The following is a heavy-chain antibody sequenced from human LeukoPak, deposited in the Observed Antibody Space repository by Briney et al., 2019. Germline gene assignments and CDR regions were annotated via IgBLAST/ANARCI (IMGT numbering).Heavy chain of an antibody. CDR2: INPSGGST. V-gene: IGHV1-46*01. CDR3: ARAITYYDFWSGYYRQFDP. CDR1: GYTFTSYY. Sequence: ASVKVSCKASGYTFTSYYMHWVRQAPGQGLEWMGIINPSGGSTSYAQKFQGRVTMTRDTSTSTVYVELSSLRSEDTAVYYCARAITYYDFWSGYYRQFDPWGQGTLVTVSS. D-gene: IGHD3-3*01. J-gene: IGHJ5*02.